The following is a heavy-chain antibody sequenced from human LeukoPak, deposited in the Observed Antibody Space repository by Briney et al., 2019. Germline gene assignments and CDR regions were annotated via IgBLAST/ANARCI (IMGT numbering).Heavy chain of an antibody. CDR2: INHSGST. CDR3: ARGWYDFWSGYILDY. CDR1: GGSFSGYY. V-gene: IGHV4-34*01. Sequence: SETLSLTCAVYGGSFSGYYWSWIRQPPGKGLEWIGEINHSGSTNYNPSLKSRVTISVDTSKNQFSLKLSSVTAADTAVYYCARGWYDFWSGYILDYWGQGTLVTVSS. D-gene: IGHD3-3*01. J-gene: IGHJ4*02.